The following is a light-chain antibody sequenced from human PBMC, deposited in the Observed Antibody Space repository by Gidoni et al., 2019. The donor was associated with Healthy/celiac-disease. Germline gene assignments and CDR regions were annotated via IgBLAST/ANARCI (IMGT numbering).Light chain of an antibody. CDR2: DAS. CDR3: QQCSDYSPT. CDR1: QDINNA. V-gene: IGKV1D-13*01. Sequence: AIQLTQSPSSLSASVGDRITIPCRASQDINNALAWYQQKPGKAPDLLIYDASSLQSGVPSRFSGSASGTDFTLTIDSLQPEDFATYFCQQCSDYSPTFGGGTKVEIK. J-gene: IGKJ4*01.